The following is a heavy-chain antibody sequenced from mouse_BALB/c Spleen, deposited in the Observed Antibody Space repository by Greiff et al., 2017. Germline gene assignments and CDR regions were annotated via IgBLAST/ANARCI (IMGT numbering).Heavy chain of an antibody. CDR2: IRNKANGYTT. Sequence: DVQLVESGGGLVQPGGSLRLSCATSGFTFTDYYMSWVRQPPGKALEWLGFIRNKANGYTTEYSASVKGRFTISRDNSQSILYLQMNTLRAADSATYCCARVWSYAMDYWGQGTSVTVSS. CDR3: ARVWSYAMDY. J-gene: IGHJ4*01. V-gene: IGHV7-3*02. CDR1: GFTFTDYY.